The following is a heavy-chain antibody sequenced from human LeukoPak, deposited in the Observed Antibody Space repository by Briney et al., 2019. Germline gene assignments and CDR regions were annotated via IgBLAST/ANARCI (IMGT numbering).Heavy chain of an antibody. CDR2: IYYSGST. D-gene: IGHD3-16*01. J-gene: IGHJ5*02. Sequence: SETLSLTCAVYGGSFSGYYWSWIRQPPGKGLEWIGSIYYSGSTYYNPSLKSRVTISVDTSKNQFSLKLSSVTAADTAVYYCARHYGPWGQGTLVTVSS. CDR1: GGSFSGYY. CDR3: ARHYGP. V-gene: IGHV4-34*01.